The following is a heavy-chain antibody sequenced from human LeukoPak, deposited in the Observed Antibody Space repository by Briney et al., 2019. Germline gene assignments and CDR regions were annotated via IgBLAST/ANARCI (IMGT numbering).Heavy chain of an antibody. CDR3: DRKSIPYPGAFDI. CDR1: GGSISSGDYY. CDR2: IYYSGST. V-gene: IGHV4-30-4*01. Sequence: SETLSLTCTVSGGSISSGDYYWSWIRQPPGKGLEWIGYIYYSGSTYYNPSLKSRVTISVDTSKNQFSLKLSSVTAADTAVYYCDRKSIPYPGAFDIWGQGTMVTVSS. D-gene: IGHD2-2*02. J-gene: IGHJ3*02.